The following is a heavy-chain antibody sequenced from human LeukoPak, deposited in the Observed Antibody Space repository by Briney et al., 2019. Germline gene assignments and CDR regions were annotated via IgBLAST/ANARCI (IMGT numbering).Heavy chain of an antibody. V-gene: IGHV3-30*18. CDR3: AKDRTNYYDSSGYLVY. Sequence: PGGSLRLSCAASGFTFSSYGMHWVRQAPGKGLEWVAVISYDGSNKYYADSVKGRFTISRDNSKNTLYLQMNSLRAEDTAVYYCAKDRTNYYDSSGYLVYWGQGTLVTVSS. J-gene: IGHJ4*02. D-gene: IGHD3-22*01. CDR2: ISYDGSNK. CDR1: GFTFSSYG.